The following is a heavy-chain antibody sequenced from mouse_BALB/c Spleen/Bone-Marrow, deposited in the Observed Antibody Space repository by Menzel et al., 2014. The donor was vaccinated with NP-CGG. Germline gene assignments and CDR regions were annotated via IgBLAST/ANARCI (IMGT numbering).Heavy chain of an antibody. V-gene: IGHV5-6-3*01. Sequence: EVQRVESGGGLVQPGGSLKLSCAASGFTFSSYGMSWVRQTPDKRLELVATINSNGGSTYYPDSVKGRFTISRDNAKNTPYLQMSSLKSEDTAMYYCARVWYFDYWGQGTSLTVSS. CDR2: INSNGGST. CDR3: ARVWYFDY. CDR1: GFTFSSYG. J-gene: IGHJ2*03.